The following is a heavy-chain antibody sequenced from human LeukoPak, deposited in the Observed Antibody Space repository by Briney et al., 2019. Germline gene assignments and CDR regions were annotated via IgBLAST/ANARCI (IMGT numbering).Heavy chain of an antibody. V-gene: IGHV4-39*01. CDR3: ARVEGGYDYGHVMDV. CDR1: GDSIRSSSYY. J-gene: IGHJ6*03. D-gene: IGHD5-12*01. CDR2: IFYSGSTST. Sequence: SETLSLTCTVSGDSIRSSSYYWGWIRQPPGKGLEWIGSIFYSGSTSTYYNPSLTSRVTISVDTSKNQFSLTLNSVTAADTAVYYCARVEGGYDYGHVMDVWGKGTTVTVSS.